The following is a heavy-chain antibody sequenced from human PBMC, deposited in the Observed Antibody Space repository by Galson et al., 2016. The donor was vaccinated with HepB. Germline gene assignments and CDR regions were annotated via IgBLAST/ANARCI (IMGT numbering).Heavy chain of an antibody. J-gene: IGHJ4*02. CDR2: TRHRRNSFIT. Sequence: SLRLSCAASGYTSSDHYVDWVRQATGKGLEWVGRTRHRRNSFITEYAASVRGRFTISRDNSKNSVYLQMNSLKTEDTAVYYCVRWVSGAADYWGQGALVTVSS. CDR1: GYTSSDHY. V-gene: IGHV3-72*01. CDR3: VRWVSGAADY. D-gene: IGHD5/OR15-5a*01.